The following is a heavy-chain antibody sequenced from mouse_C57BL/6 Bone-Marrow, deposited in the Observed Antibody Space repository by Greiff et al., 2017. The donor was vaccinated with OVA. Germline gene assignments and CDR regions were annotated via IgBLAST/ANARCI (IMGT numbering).Heavy chain of an antibody. Sequence: QVQLMESGPGLVQPSQSLSITCTVSGFSLTSYGVHWVRQSPGKGLEWLGVIWSGGSTDYNAAFISRLSISKDNSKSQVFFKMNSLQADDTAIYYCARRGDYYGSRGYFDVWGTGTTVTVSS. CDR1: GFSLTSYG. V-gene: IGHV2-2*01. J-gene: IGHJ1*03. D-gene: IGHD1-1*01. CDR2: IWSGGST. CDR3: ARRGDYYGSRGYFDV.